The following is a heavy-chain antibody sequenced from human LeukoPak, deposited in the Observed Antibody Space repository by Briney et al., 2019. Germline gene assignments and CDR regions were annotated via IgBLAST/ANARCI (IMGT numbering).Heavy chain of an antibody. J-gene: IGHJ4*02. V-gene: IGHV4-4*07. CDR3: ARTESSGWYGYFDY. Sequence: SETLSLTCTVSGVSISSYYWSWIRQPAGKGLEWIGRIYTSGSTNYNPSLKSRVTMSVDTSKNQFSLKLSSVTAADTAVYYCARTESSGWYGYFDYWGQGTLVTVSS. CDR2: IYTSGST. CDR1: GVSISSYY. D-gene: IGHD6-19*01.